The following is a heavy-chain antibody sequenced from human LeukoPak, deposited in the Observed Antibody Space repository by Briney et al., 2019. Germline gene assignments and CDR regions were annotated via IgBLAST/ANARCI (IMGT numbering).Heavy chain of an antibody. V-gene: IGHV3-21*01. D-gene: IGHD6-13*01. CDR3: ARDLIAAAGTLDY. CDR2: ISGSSNYI. CDR1: GFTFSSYS. Sequence: GGSLRLSCAASGFTFSSYSMNWVRQAPGKGLEWVSSISGSSNYIFYADTVKGRFTISRDNSRNSLYLQMNNLRAEDTAVYYCARDLIAAAGTLDYWGQGTLVTVSS. J-gene: IGHJ4*02.